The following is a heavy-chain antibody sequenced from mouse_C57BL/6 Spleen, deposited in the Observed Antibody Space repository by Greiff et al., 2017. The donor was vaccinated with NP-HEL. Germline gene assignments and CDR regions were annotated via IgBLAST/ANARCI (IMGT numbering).Heavy chain of an antibody. V-gene: IGHV1-64*01. CDR2: IHPNSGST. Sequence: VQLQQSGAELVKPGASVKLSCKASGYTFTSYWMHWVKQRPGQGLEWIGMIHPNSGSTNYNEKFKRKATLTVDKSSSTAYMQLSSLTSEDSAVYYCARDYGSSYGYFDVWGTGTTVTVSS. CDR1: GYTFTSYW. CDR3: ARDYGSSYGYFDV. D-gene: IGHD1-1*01. J-gene: IGHJ1*03.